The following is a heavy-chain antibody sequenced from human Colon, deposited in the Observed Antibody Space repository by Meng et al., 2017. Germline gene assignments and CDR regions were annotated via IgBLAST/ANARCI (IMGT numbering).Heavy chain of an antibody. V-gene: IGHV1-3*01. CDR3: AREFGGLRSFDY. J-gene: IGHJ4*02. D-gene: IGHD3-10*01. Sequence: VQLVQSGAEVKKPGASGTVSCKASGYTFTTYALHWVRQAPGQTLEWMGWINAGNGDTEYSQNFQGRVTLTRDTSASTAYMELTSLRSEDTAVYYCAREFGGLRSFDYWGRGTLVTVSS. CDR2: INAGNGDT. CDR1: GYTFTTYA.